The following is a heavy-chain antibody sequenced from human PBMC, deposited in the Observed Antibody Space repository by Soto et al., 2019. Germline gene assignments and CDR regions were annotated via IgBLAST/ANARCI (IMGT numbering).Heavy chain of an antibody. CDR3: ARDSYYYDSSGYWDWFDP. D-gene: IGHD3-22*01. CDR2: ISYDGSNK. V-gene: IGHV3-30-3*01. Sequence: HPGGSLRLSCAASGFTFSSYAMHWVRQAPGKGLEWVAVISYDGSNKYYADSVKGRFTISRDNSKNTLYLQMNSLRAEDTAVYYCARDSYYYDSSGYWDWFDPWGQGT. CDR1: GFTFSSYA. J-gene: IGHJ5*02.